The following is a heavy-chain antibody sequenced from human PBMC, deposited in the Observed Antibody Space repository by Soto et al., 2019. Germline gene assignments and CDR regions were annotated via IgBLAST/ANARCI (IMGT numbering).Heavy chain of an antibody. CDR2: IYGSGST. CDR1: GGSINSYY. V-gene: IGHV4-59*01. CDR3: AAAPRY. J-gene: IGHJ4*02. D-gene: IGHD2-15*01. Sequence: QVQLQESGPGLVKPSETLSLTCTVSGGSINSYYWSWIRQSPEKGLEWIGYIYGSGSTNYNPSLKSRVTISVDPSKTHFSPSPTSVTAADTPVYYCAAAPRYWGQGTLVTVSS.